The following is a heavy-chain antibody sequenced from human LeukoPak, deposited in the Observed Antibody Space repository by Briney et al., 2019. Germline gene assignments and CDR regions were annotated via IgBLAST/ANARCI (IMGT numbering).Heavy chain of an antibody. J-gene: IGHJ5*02. Sequence: GESLKISCKGAGYGFTSYWIGWVRQMPGKGLEWMGIIYPGDSDTRYSPSFQGQVTISADKSISTAYLQWSSLKASDTAMYYCARRGLQPGASFDPWGQGTLVTVSS. V-gene: IGHV5-51*01. CDR3: ARRGLQPGASFDP. D-gene: IGHD2-2*01. CDR2: IYPGDSDT. CDR1: GYGFTSYW.